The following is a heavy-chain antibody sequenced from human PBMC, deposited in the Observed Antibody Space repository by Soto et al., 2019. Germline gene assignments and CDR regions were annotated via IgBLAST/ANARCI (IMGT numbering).Heavy chain of an antibody. CDR1: GGSISSGDYC. CDR3: ARGVAAAGTERWFDP. V-gene: IGHV4-30-2*01. CDR2: IYHSGST. J-gene: IGHJ5*02. Sequence: TLPLTCAVSGGSISSGDYCWSWIRQPPGKGLEWIGEIYHSGSTNYNPSLKSRVTISVDKSKNQFSLKLSSVTAADTAVYYCARGVAAAGTERWFDPWGQGTLLTVSS. D-gene: IGHD6-13*01.